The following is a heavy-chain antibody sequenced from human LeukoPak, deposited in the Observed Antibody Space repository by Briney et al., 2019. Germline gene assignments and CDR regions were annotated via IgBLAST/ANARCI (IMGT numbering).Heavy chain of an antibody. CDR2: IYYGGST. CDR1: GGSISSYY. J-gene: IGHJ5*02. CDR3: ARGYSSSWYSIGFDP. Sequence: SETLSLTCTVSGGSISSYYWSWIRQPPGKGLEWIGYIYYGGSTNYNPSLKSRVTISVDTSKNQFSLKLSSVTAADTAVYYCARGYSSSWYSIGFDPWGQGTLVTVSS. V-gene: IGHV4-59*08. D-gene: IGHD6-13*01.